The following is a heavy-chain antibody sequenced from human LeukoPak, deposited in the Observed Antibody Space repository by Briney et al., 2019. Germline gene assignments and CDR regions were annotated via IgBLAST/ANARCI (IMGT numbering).Heavy chain of an antibody. V-gene: IGHV3-48*03. Sequence: GGSLRLSCEASGFSFPYGMSWVRQAPGKGLEWVSYISSSGSTIYYADSVKGRFTISRDNAKNSLYLQMNSLRAEDTAVYYCAELGITMIGGVWGKGTTVTISS. J-gene: IGHJ6*04. CDR2: ISSSGSTI. CDR3: AELGITMIGGV. D-gene: IGHD3-10*02. CDR1: GFSFPYG.